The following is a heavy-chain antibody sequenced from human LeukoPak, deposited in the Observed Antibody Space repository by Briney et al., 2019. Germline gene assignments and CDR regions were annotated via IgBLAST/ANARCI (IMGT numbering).Heavy chain of an antibody. CDR1: GFTFNNAW. D-gene: IGHD2-15*01. V-gene: IGHV3-48*01. J-gene: IGHJ4*02. Sequence: GGSLRLSCAASGFTFNNAWMSWVRQAPGKGLEWVSYISSSSSTIYYADSVKGRFTISRDNAKNSLYLQMNSLRAEDTAVYYCAREVVADYWGQGTLVTVSS. CDR3: AREVVADY. CDR2: ISSSSSTI.